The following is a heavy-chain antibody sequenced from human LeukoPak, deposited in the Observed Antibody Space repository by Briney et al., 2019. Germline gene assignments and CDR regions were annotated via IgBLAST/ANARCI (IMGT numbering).Heavy chain of an antibody. CDR3: ASGTLIAAAVSGMDV. D-gene: IGHD6-13*01. V-gene: IGHV4-30-4*01. Sequence: SETLSLTCTVSGGSISSGDYHWSWIRQPPGKGLEWIGYIYYSGSTYYNPSLKSRVTISVDTSKNQFSLKLSSVTAADTAVYYCASGTLIAAAVSGMDVWGQGTTVTVSS. CDR2: IYYSGST. CDR1: GGSISSGDYH. J-gene: IGHJ6*02.